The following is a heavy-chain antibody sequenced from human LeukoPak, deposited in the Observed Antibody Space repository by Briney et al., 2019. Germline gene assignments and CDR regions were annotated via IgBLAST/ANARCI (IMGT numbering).Heavy chain of an antibody. V-gene: IGHV4-39*01. J-gene: IGHJ4*02. CDR2: IYYSGST. Sequence: SETLSLTCTVSGGSISSSSYYWGWIRQPPGKGLEWIGSIYYSGSTYYNPSLKSRVTISVDTSKNQFSLKLSSVTAADTAVYYCARRGYDSSGYYYAYWGQGILVTVSS. CDR3: ARRGYDSSGYYYAY. CDR1: GGSISSSSYY. D-gene: IGHD3-22*01.